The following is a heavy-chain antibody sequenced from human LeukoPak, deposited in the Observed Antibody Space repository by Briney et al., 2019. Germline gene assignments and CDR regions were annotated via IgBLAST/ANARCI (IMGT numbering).Heavy chain of an antibody. V-gene: IGHV3-21*01. CDR3: ARDISGEGY. CDR1: GFTFTTYW. CDR2: ISSSSSYI. Sequence: PGGTLRLSCAASGFTFTTYWMGWVRHAPGKGLEWVSSISSSSSYIYYADSVKGRFTISRDNAKNSLYLQMNSLRAEDTAVYYSARDISGEGYWGQGTLVTVSS. D-gene: IGHD4-17*01. J-gene: IGHJ4*02.